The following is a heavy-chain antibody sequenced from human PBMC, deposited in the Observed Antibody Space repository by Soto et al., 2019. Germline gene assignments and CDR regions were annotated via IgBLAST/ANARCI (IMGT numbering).Heavy chain of an antibody. CDR3: ARADSGDIVVVPASASYSLYYYGMDV. D-gene: IGHD2-2*01. CDR2: IIPIFGTA. J-gene: IGHJ6*02. CDR1: GGTFSSYA. Sequence: QVQLVQSGAEVKKPGSSVKVSCKASGGTFSSYAISWVRQAPGQGLEWMGGIIPIFGTANYAQKFQGRVTITADESTRTAYMELSSLRSDDTAVYYCARADSGDIVVVPASASYSLYYYGMDVWGQGTTVTVSS. V-gene: IGHV1-69*01.